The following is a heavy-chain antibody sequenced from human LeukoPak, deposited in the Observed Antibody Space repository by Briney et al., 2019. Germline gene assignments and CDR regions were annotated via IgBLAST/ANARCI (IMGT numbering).Heavy chain of an antibody. J-gene: IGHJ4*02. CDR3: ARNKEYSSSPIYY. CDR1: GGTFSSYA. V-gene: IGHV1-69*01. CDR2: IIPIFGTA. D-gene: IGHD6-6*01. Sequence: SVKVSCKASGGTFSSYAISWVRQAPGQGLEWMGGIIPIFGTANYAQKFQGRVTITADESTSTAYMELSSLRSEDTAVYYCARNKEYSSSPIYYWGQGTLVTVSS.